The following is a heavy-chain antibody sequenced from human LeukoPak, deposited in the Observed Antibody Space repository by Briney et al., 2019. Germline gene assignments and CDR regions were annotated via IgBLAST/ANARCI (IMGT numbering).Heavy chain of an antibody. CDR1: GYTFTSYG. D-gene: IGHD3-22*01. J-gene: IGHJ4*02. CDR2: ISAYNGNT. CDR3: ARDKSSGPLGRYFY. V-gene: IGHV1-18*01. Sequence: ASVKVSCKASGYTFTSYGISWVRQAPGQGLEWMGWISAYNGNTNYAQKLQGRVTMTTDTSTSTAYMELRSLRSDDTAVYYCARDKSSGPLGRYFYWGQGTLVTVSS.